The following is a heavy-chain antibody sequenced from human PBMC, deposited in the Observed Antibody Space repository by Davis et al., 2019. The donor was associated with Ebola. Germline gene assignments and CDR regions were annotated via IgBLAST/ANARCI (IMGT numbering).Heavy chain of an antibody. CDR3: ARWYYYDSSGYYYVGYFDY. J-gene: IGHJ4*02. CDR1: GYTFTSYA. CDR2: INAGNGNT. D-gene: IGHD3-22*01. Sequence: AASVKVSCKASGYTFTSYAMHWVRQAPGQRLEWMGWINAGNGNTKYSQKFQGRVTITRDTSASTAYMELSSLRSEDTAVYYCARWYYYDSSGYYYVGYFDYWGQGTLVTVSS. V-gene: IGHV1-3*01.